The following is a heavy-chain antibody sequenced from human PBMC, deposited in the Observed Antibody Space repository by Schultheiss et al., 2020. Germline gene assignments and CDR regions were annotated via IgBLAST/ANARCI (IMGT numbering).Heavy chain of an antibody. Sequence: GESLKISCAASGFVFDDYGMSWVRQAPGKGLEWVSGINWNGGSTGYAESVKGRFTISRDNAKNSLYLQMNSLRAEDTALYHCARDLYYYDSSGYTEGRYFDYWGQGTLVTVSS. V-gene: IGHV3-20*01. J-gene: IGHJ4*02. CDR3: ARDLYYYDSSGYTEGRYFDY. CDR1: GFVFDDYG. D-gene: IGHD3-22*01. CDR2: INWNGGST.